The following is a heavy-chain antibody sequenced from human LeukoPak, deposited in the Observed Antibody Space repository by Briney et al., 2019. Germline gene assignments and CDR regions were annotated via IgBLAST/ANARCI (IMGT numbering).Heavy chain of an antibody. D-gene: IGHD3-9*01. CDR2: VSGSGGST. V-gene: IGHV3-23*01. Sequence: GGSLRLSCAASGFTFSSYAMSWVRQAPEKGLEWVSAVSGSGGSTYYADSVKGRFTISRDNSKNTLYLQMNSLRAEDTAVYYCAKDPNVLRYFDWLPRGFDPWGQGTLVTVSS. J-gene: IGHJ5*02. CDR1: GFTFSSYA. CDR3: AKDPNVLRYFDWLPRGFDP.